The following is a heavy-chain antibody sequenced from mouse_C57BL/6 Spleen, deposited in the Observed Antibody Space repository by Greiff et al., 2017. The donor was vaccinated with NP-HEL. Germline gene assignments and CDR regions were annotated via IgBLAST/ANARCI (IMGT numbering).Heavy chain of an antibody. CDR3: ARERTSSDFDY. J-gene: IGHJ2*01. Sequence: EVKLQQSGPELVKPGASVKMSCKASGYTFTDYNMHWVKQSHGKSLEWIGYINPNNGGTSYNQKFKGKATLTVNKSSSTAYMELRSLTSEDSAVYYCARERTSSDFDYWGQGTTLTVSS. CDR2: INPNNGGT. V-gene: IGHV1-22*01. D-gene: IGHD1-1*01. CDR1: GYTFTDYN.